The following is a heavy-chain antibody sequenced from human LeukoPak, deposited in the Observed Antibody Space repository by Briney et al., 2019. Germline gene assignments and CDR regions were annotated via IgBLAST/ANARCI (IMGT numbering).Heavy chain of an antibody. CDR2: IRNDGSNK. Sequence: GGSLRLSCAASGFIFSSYGMHWVRQAPGKGLEWVAFIRNDGSNKYYADSVRGRFTISRDNAKNSLYLQMNSPRAEDTAVYYCAELGITMIGGVWGKGTTVTISS. CDR1: GFIFSSYG. V-gene: IGHV3-30*02. CDR3: AELGITMIGGV. J-gene: IGHJ6*04. D-gene: IGHD3-10*02.